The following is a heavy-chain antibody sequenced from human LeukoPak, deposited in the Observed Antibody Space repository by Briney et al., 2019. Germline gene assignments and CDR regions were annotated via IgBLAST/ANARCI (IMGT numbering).Heavy chain of an antibody. V-gene: IGHV3-74*01. CDR2: INTDGSST. Sequence: PGGSLRLSCAASRFTFSSFWMHWVRQAPGKGLVWVSRINTDGSSTDYADSVKGRFTISRDNAKNTLYLQMNSLRAEDTAVYYCARKGNAFDIWGQGTMVTVSS. J-gene: IGHJ3*02. CDR3: ARKGNAFDI. CDR1: RFTFSSFW. D-gene: IGHD3-10*01.